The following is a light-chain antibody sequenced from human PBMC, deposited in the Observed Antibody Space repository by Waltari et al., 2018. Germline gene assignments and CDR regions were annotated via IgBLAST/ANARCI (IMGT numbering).Light chain of an antibody. Sequence: QSVVTQEPSLSVSPGGTVTITCALSSGSISSTSYANWYQQTPGQAPRTLIYKGDSRSSGVPDRFSGSVLGNTAALTVTGAQADDESDYYCALYMGSGIWVFGGGTKLTVL. CDR1: SGSISSTSY. CDR3: ALYMGSGIWV. CDR2: KGD. V-gene: IGLV8-61*01. J-gene: IGLJ3*02.